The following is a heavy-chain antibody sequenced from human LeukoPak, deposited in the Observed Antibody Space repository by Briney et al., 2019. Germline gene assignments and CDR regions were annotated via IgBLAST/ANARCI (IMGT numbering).Heavy chain of an antibody. CDR1: GFTFSNYW. V-gene: IGHV3-7*01. CDR3: ARELARSFQVMGY. J-gene: IGHJ4*02. D-gene: IGHD3-16*01. Sequence: GGSLRLSCAASGFTFSNYWMTWVRQAPGKGLEWVANIKQDGSEKNYVDSVRGRFTISRDNAKNSLYLQMNSLRAEDTAVYYCARELARSFQVMGYWGQGTLVSISS. CDR2: IKQDGSEK.